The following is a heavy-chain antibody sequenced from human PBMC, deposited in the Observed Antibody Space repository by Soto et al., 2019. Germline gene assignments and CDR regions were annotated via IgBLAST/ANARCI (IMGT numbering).Heavy chain of an antibody. CDR2: ISAYNGNT. CDR3: ASGVVVPAAGYYYYYGMDV. J-gene: IGHJ6*02. CDR1: GYTFTSYG. Sequence: GASVKVSCKASGYTFTSYGISWVRQAPGQGLEWMGWISAYNGNTNYAQKLQGRVTMTTDTSTSTAYMELRSLRSDGTAVYYCASGVVVPAAGYYYYYGMDVWGQGTTVTVSS. V-gene: IGHV1-18*04. D-gene: IGHD2-2*01.